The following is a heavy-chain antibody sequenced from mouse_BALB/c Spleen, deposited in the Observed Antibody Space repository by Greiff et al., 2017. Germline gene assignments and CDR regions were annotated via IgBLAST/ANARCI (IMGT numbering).Heavy chain of an antibody. D-gene: IGHD1-1*01. V-gene: IGHV7-3*02. CDR2: IRNKANGYTT. Sequence: EVKLVESGGGLVQPGGSLRLSCATSGFTFTDYYMSWVRQPPGKALEWLGFIRNKANGYTTEYSASVKGRFTISRDNSQSILYLQMNTLRAEDSATYYCARDSGTTVVARGYFDVWGAGTTVTVSS. J-gene: IGHJ1*01. CDR1: GFTFTDYY. CDR3: ARDSGTTVVARGYFDV.